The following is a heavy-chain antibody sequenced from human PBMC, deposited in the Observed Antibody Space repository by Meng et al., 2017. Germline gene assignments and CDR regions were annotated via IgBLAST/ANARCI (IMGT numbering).Heavy chain of an antibody. D-gene: IGHD6-19*01. CDR3: ARGWVVPFDY. CDR2: INSNRCGT. Sequence: GVWQTTVVSVKVSRAGGGYTCTGCNMHGVRQAPGQGLEWMGRINSNRCGTNYAQNCKGRVTMTRDTSISTAYMELSRLRSDDTAVYYCARGWVVPFDYWGQGTLVTVSS. V-gene: IGHV1-2*06. CDR1: GYTCTGCN. J-gene: IGHJ4*02.